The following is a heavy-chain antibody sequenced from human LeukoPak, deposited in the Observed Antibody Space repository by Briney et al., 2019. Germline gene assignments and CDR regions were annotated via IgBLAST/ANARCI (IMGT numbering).Heavy chain of an antibody. D-gene: IGHD2-2*01. Sequence: GGSLRLSCAASGFTFDDYAMHWVRQAPGKGLEWVSLISGDDGSTYYADSAKGRFTISRDNSKNSLYLQMNSLRTEDTALYYGAKDNYCSSTSCYLGYFDYWGQGTLVTVSS. CDR3: AKDNYCSSTSCYLGYFDY. CDR1: GFTFDDYA. J-gene: IGHJ4*02. V-gene: IGHV3-43*02. CDR2: ISGDDGST.